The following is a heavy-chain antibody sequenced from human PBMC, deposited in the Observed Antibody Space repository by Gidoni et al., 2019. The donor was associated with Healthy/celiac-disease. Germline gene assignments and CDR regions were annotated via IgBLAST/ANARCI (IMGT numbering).Heavy chain of an antibody. Sequence: EVQLVESGGGLVQPGGSLRLSCAASGFTFSSYSMNWVRQAPGKGLEWVSYISSSSSTIYYADSVKGRFTISRDNAKNSLYLQMNSLRDEDTAVYYCASSIYDSSGYHHDAFDIWGQGTMVTVSS. D-gene: IGHD3-22*01. CDR1: GFTFSSYS. J-gene: IGHJ3*02. CDR3: ASSIYDSSGYHHDAFDI. V-gene: IGHV3-48*02. CDR2: ISSSSSTI.